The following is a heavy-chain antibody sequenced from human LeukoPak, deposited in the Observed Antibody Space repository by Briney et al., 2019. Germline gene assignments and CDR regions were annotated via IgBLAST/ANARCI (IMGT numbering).Heavy chain of an antibody. D-gene: IGHD5-18*01. V-gene: IGHV5-51*03. CDR3: ARLGTAVVARYFDN. Sequence: PGESLKISCMDSGYSFTSYWIAWVRQMPGKGLEWMGSIYPGDSDTRYSPSFQGQVTISADKSISTAYLQWRGLKASDTAMYYCARLGTAVVARYFDNWGQGTLVTVSS. J-gene: IGHJ4*02. CDR2: IYPGDSDT. CDR1: GYSFTSYW.